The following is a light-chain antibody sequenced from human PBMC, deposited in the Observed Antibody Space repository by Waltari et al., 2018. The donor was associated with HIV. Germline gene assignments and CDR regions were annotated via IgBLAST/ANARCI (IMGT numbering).Light chain of an antibody. V-gene: IGLV1-44*01. CDR3: AAWDDSLNGHWV. J-gene: IGLJ3*02. CDR1: SSNIGRNT. CDR2: SDT. Sequence: VLTQPPSASGPPGQRVTMSCSGSSSNIGRNTVNWYQQLPGTAPKLLIFSDTQRPSGVPDRFSGSKSGTSASLAISGLQSEDEGDYYCAAWDDSLNGHWVFGGGTRVTVL.